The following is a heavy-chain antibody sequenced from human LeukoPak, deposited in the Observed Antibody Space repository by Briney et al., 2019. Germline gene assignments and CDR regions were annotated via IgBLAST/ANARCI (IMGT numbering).Heavy chain of an antibody. V-gene: IGHV1-18*01. CDR1: GYTFTSYS. CDR3: ARGGSSWYLFDY. D-gene: IGHD6-13*01. J-gene: IGHJ4*02. CDR2: ISAYNGNT. Sequence: ASVKVSCKPSGYTFTSYSITWVRQAPGQGLEWMGWISAYNGNTNYAQKLQGRVIMTTDTSTSTAYMELRSLRSYDTAVYYCARGGSSWYLFDYWGQGTLVTVSS.